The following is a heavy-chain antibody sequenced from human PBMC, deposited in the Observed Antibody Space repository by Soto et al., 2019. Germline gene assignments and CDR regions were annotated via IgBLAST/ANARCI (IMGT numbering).Heavy chain of an antibody. CDR3: ARAHDYVVH. Sequence: TGGSLRLSCAASGFTLSNEWMSWVRQAPGKGLEWVANINQDGSGKYYVDSVKGRFTISRDNAKNSLYLQMSSLGGEDTAVYYCARAHDYVVHWGQGTLVTVSS. CDR2: INQDGSGK. J-gene: IGHJ4*02. D-gene: IGHD3-16*01. V-gene: IGHV3-7*01. CDR1: GFTLSNEW.